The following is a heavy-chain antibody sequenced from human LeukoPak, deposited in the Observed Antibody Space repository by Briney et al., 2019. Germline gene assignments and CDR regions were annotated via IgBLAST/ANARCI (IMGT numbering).Heavy chain of an antibody. Sequence: GKSLPLSCMCSVVRFTDAIIAWPGHVPRKGLDWMGMGYPGDSDTRYSPSFQGQVTISADQSNSHAYLQWSSLEASDTAMDYCAIGGDSTTSCYWCFNYWGQGTLVTVSS. V-gene: IGHV5-51*01. CDR3: AIGGDSTTSCYWCFNY. J-gene: IGHJ4*02. D-gene: IGHD3-22*01. CDR1: VVRFTDAI. CDR2: GYPGDSDT.